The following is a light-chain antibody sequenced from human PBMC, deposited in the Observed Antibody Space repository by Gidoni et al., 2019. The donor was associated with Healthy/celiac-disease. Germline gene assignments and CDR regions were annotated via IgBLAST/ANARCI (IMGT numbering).Light chain of an antibody. CDR2: GAA. CDR3: QQYNDWPPVT. Sequence: EIVMMQSPATLSVSPGERATLSCRASQSVSSNLAWYQQKPGQAPRLLIYGAATRATGIPARFISSGSGTKFTLTISSLQSEDFSVDYCQQYNDWPPVTFGQGTKLEIK. V-gene: IGKV3-15*01. CDR1: QSVSSN. J-gene: IGKJ2*01.